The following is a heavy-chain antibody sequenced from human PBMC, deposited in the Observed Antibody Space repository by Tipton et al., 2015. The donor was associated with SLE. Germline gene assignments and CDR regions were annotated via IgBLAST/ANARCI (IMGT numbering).Heavy chain of an antibody. V-gene: IGHV3-30*18. D-gene: IGHD6-6*01. CDR3: AKDPVKMAARPNYFDF. Sequence: SLRLSCAASGFTFSTYGMHWVRPAPGKGLEWGAVIWYDGSNKDYADSVRGRFTISRDNSENTLYLQMNSLRAEDTAVYYCAKDPVKMAARPNYFDFWGQGTLVTVSS. CDR1: GFTFSTYG. CDR2: IWYDGSNK. J-gene: IGHJ4*02.